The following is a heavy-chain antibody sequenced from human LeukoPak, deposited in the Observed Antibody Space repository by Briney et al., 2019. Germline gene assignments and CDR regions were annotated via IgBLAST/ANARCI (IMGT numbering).Heavy chain of an antibody. V-gene: IGHV3-30*01. CDR2: ISYDGSNK. Sequence: GSLRLSCAASGFTFSSYATHWVRQAPGKGLEWVAVISYDGSNKYYADSVKGRFTISRDNSKNTLYLQMNSLRAEDTAVYYCSSWSKMDAFDIWGQGTMVTVSS. D-gene: IGHD6-13*01. CDR1: GFTFSSYA. J-gene: IGHJ3*02. CDR3: SSWSKMDAFDI.